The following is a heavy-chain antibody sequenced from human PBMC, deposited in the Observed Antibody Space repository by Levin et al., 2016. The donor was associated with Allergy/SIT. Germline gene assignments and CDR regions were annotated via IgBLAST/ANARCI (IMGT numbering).Heavy chain of an antibody. Sequence: SQTLSLTCAVSGGSISSGGYSWSWIRQPPGKGLEWIGYIYHSGSTYYNPSLKSRVTISVDRSKNQFSLKLSSVTAADTAVYYCARGGDYYDIDLRGAGYYFDYWGQGTLVTVSS. CDR1: GGSISSGGYS. CDR2: IYHSGST. CDR3: ARGGDYYDIDLRGAGYYFDY. D-gene: IGHD3-22*01. V-gene: IGHV4-30-2*01. J-gene: IGHJ4*02.